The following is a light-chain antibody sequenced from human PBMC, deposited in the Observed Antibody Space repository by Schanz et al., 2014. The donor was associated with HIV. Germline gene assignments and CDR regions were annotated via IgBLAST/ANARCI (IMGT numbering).Light chain of an antibody. CDR1: QSVSSN. Sequence: EIVLTQSPGTLSLSPGERATLSCRASQSVSSNLAWYQQKSGQAPRLLIYDASNRATGIPARFRGSGSGTDFTLTISSLEPEDFAVYYCQQYGDSRGTFGGGTKVDI. CDR3: QQYGDSRGT. J-gene: IGKJ4*02. V-gene: IGKV3-20*01. CDR2: DAS.